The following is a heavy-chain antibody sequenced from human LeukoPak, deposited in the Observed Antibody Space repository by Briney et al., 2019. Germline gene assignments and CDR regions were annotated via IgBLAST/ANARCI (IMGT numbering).Heavy chain of an antibody. J-gene: IGHJ5*02. CDR2: IYSGGTT. CDR3: AREGSVPGP. D-gene: IGHD2-15*01. CDR1: GFTVSTNY. V-gene: IGHV3-66*01. Sequence: GGSLRLSRAASGFTVSTNYMSWVRQAPGKGLEWVSDIYSGGTTYYADSVKGRFTISRDNSKNTLYLQMNSLGAEDTGVYYCAREGSVPGPWGQGTLVTVSS.